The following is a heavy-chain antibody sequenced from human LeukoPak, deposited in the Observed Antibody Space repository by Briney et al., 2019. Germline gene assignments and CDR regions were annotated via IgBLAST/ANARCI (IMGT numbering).Heavy chain of an antibody. CDR1: GFTFSSYA. Sequence: GGSLRLSCAASGFTFSSYAMHWVRQAPGKGLEYVSAISSNGGSTYYANSVKGRFTISRDNSKNTLYLQMGSPRAEDMAVYYCARRLGAYDSSGYYYDYWGQGTLVTVSS. CDR3: ARRLGAYDSSGYYYDY. J-gene: IGHJ4*02. CDR2: ISSNGGST. V-gene: IGHV3-64*01. D-gene: IGHD3-22*01.